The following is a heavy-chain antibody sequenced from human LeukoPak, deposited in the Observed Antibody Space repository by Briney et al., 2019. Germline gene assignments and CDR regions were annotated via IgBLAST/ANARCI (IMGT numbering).Heavy chain of an antibody. CDR1: GYTFTSYD. CDR2: INPNSGGT. J-gene: IGHJ4*02. CDR3: ARDGYNGVDY. D-gene: IGHD5-12*01. V-gene: IGHV1-2*02. Sequence: ASVKVSCKASGYTFTSYDINWVRQATGQGLEWMGWINPNSGGTNYAQKFQGRVTMTRDTSISTAYMELSRLRSDDTAVYYCARDGYNGVDYWGQGTLVTVSS.